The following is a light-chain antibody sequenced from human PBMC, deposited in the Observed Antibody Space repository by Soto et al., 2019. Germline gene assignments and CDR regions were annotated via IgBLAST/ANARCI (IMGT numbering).Light chain of an antibody. CDR1: SGHSSYA. CDR3: QTWGTGIHWV. Sequence: QSVLTQSPSASASLGASVKLTCTLSSGHSSYAIAWHQQQPEKGPRYLMKLNSDRSHSQGDGIPDRFSGSSSGAERYLTISSLQSEDEADYYCQTWGTGIHWVFGGGTKLTVL. CDR2: LNSDRSH. J-gene: IGLJ3*02. V-gene: IGLV4-69*01.